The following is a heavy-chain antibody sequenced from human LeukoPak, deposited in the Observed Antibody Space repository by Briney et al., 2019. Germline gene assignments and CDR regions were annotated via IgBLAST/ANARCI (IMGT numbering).Heavy chain of an antibody. J-gene: IGHJ5*02. CDR2: IYHSGST. Sequence: PRETPALIRTVSCYSINSPYYWAWIRQPPGKGLEWIGSIYHSGSTYYNPSLKSRVTISVDTGFPRPQTSNNQFSLNLTSVTAADTAVYYCATISAGGFDRWGQGTLVTVSS. CDR1: CYSINSPYY. CDR3: ATISAGGFDR. V-gene: IGHV4-38-2*02. D-gene: IGHD3-3*02.